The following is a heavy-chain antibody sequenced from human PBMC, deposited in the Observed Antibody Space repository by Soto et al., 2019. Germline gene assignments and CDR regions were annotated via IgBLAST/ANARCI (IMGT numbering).Heavy chain of an antibody. D-gene: IGHD1-1*01. CDR2: ISATGIST. CDR3: ARDKDTSSWTGFDF. CDR1: GFTFATYA. V-gene: IGHV3-23*01. Sequence: GGSLRLSCAASGFTFATYAMSWVRQAPGKGLERVSAISATGISTHYADSVKGRVTISRDNSANTLSLEMSSLTAEDTAVYYCARDKDTSSWTGFDFWGHGTLVTVSS. J-gene: IGHJ4*01.